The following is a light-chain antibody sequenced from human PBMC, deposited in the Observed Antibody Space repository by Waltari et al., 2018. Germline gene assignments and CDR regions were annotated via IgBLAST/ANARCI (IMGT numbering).Light chain of an antibody. CDR3: QQYNTYSS. J-gene: IGKJ2*01. Sequence: DIQMTQSPSSLSASVGDRVTITCRASQSISNYLAWYQQKPGKAPILLIYKASTLKSGVQSRFSGSGSGTQFTLTISSLQPPDFATYYCQQYNTYSSFGQGTKLEIK. CDR1: QSISNY. CDR2: KAS. V-gene: IGKV1-5*03.